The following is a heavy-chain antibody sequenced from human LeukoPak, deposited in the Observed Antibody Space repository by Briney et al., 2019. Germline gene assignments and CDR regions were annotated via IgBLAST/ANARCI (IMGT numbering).Heavy chain of an antibody. J-gene: IGHJ4*02. Sequence: PSETLSLTCTVSGGSISSYYWSWIRQPPGKGLEWIGYIYYSGSTNYNPSLKRRVTISVDTSKNQFSLKLSSVTAADTAVYYCASGYSNYGGIFDYWGQGTLVTVSS. CDR1: GGSISSYY. D-gene: IGHD4-11*01. CDR2: IYYSGST. CDR3: ASGYSNYGGIFDY. V-gene: IGHV4-59*01.